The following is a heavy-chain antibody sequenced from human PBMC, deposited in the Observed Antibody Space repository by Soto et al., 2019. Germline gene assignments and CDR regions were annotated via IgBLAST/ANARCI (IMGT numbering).Heavy chain of an antibody. CDR2: IYYSGST. J-gene: IGHJ6*02. Sequence: SETLSVTCTVSGGSISSYYWSWIRQPPGKGLEWIGYIYYSGSTNYNPSLKSRVTISVDTSKNQFSLKLSSVTAADTAVYYCARQPDGSGSYYLYGMDVWGQGTTVTVSS. D-gene: IGHD3-10*01. CDR3: ARQPDGSGSYYLYGMDV. V-gene: IGHV4-59*08. CDR1: GGSISSYY.